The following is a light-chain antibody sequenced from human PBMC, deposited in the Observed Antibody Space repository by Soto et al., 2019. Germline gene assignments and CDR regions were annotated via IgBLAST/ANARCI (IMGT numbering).Light chain of an antibody. CDR3: RSDAGSSSSDYYV. CDR2: EGS. J-gene: IGLJ1*01. V-gene: IGLV2-23*01. CDR1: SSDVGNGYDS. Sequence: SVLTQPASVSGSPGQSITISCTGTSSDVGNGYDSVSWYQQHPGKAPKLMIYEGSKRPSGVSNRFSGSKSGNTASLTISGLLDEGLVAAYCRSDAGSSSSDYYVLGSETTVTV.